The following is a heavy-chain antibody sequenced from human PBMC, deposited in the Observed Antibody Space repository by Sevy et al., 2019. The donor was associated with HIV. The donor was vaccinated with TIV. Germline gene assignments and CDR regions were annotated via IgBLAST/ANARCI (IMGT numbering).Heavy chain of an antibody. V-gene: IGHV3-7*01. J-gene: IGHJ4*02. D-gene: IGHD1-26*01. Sequence: GGSLRLSCAASGFTFSPYWMTWVRQAPGKGMEWVANIRQDGSAKYNLDPVKGRFTISRDNAKNSLYLQMNSLRADDTAMYYCARGVGLDCWGQGALVTVSS. CDR2: IRQDGSAK. CDR1: GFTFSPYW. CDR3: ARGVGLDC.